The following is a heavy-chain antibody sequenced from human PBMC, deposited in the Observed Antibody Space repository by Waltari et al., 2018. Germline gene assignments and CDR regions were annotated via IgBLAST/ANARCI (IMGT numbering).Heavy chain of an antibody. J-gene: IGHJ5*02. CDR1: GYTFTGYY. Sequence: QVQLVQSGAEVKKPGASVKVSCKASGYTFTGYYLHWVRPAPGQGLEWMGWINPNSGGTNYAQKFQGRVTMTRDTSISTAYMELSRLRSDDTAVYYCARDPITMIVNWDWFDPWGQGTLVTVSS. D-gene: IGHD3-22*01. CDR3: ARDPITMIVNWDWFDP. CDR2: INPNSGGT. V-gene: IGHV1-2*02.